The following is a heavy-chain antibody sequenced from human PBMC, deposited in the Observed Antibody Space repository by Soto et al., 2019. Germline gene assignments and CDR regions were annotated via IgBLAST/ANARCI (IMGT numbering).Heavy chain of an antibody. CDR2: INPSGGST. J-gene: IGHJ6*02. V-gene: IGHV1-46*01. D-gene: IGHD2-8*01. CDR1: GYTFTSYY. Sequence: ASVKVSCKASGYTFTSYYMHCVRQAPGQGLEWMGIINPSGGSTSYAQKFQGRVTMTRDTSTSTVYMELSSLRSEDTAVYYCARDRPYCTNGVCYTGFGLTYYYYYGMDVWGQGTTVTVSS. CDR3: ARDRPYCTNGVCYTGFGLTYYYYYGMDV.